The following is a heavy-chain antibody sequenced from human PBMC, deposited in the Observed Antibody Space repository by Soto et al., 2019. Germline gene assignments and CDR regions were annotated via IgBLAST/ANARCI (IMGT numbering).Heavy chain of an antibody. CDR1: GDSISSPTW. CDR2: VYHSGST. Sequence: QVQLQESGPGLVKPSETLSLTCDVSGDSISSPTWWTWVHQPPGKGLEWIGEVYHSGSTNYNSSLKRRVTRSVDKSKNQFSLRLTSVTAADTAVYYCATRAPIDGDPYWGQGTLVTVSS. V-gene: IGHV4-4*02. J-gene: IGHJ4*02. D-gene: IGHD4-17*01. CDR3: ATRAPIDGDPY.